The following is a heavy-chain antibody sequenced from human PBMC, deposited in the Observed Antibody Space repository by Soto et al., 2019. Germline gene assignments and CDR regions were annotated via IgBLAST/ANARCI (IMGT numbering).Heavy chain of an antibody. J-gene: IGHJ3*02. V-gene: IGHV2-5*02. CDR1: GFSLSTSGVA. D-gene: IGHD2-21*02. CDR2: IYWDDDK. Sequence: KESGPTLVKPTQTLTLTCTFSGFSLSTSGVAVGWIRQPPGKALEWLALIYWDDDKRYSPSMKGRLTITRDTSKNQAVRIMTHMAPEDTATYYCAHRLTATAFDIWGQGTMVTVSS. CDR3: AHRLTATAFDI.